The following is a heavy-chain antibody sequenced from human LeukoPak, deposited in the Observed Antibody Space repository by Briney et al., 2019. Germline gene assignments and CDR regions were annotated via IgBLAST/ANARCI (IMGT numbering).Heavy chain of an antibody. J-gene: IGHJ4*02. CDR2: IYYSGST. Sequence: PSETLSLTCTVSGGAITGYYWSWIRQPPGKGLEWIGYIYYSGSTNYNPSLKSRVTMSVDTSKKQFSLKLSSVTAADTAVYYCARGRPPHDYGTLFDYWGQGTLVTVSS. V-gene: IGHV4-59*01. D-gene: IGHD4-17*01. CDR1: GGAITGYY. CDR3: ARGRPPHDYGTLFDY.